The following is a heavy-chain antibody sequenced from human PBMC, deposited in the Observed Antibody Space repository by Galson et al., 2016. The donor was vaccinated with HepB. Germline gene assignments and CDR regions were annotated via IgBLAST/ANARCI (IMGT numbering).Heavy chain of an antibody. CDR1: GFTFSSYG. Sequence: SLRLSCAASGFTFSSYGTHWLRQAPGKGLEWVAVIWHDGNNKYYADSVKGRFTISRDNSKNTLYLQMNSLRAEDTAVYYCGRDQSYCSGGTCYSGGPVDYWGQGTLVTVSS. D-gene: IGHD2-15*01. V-gene: IGHV3-33*01. CDR3: GRDQSYCSGGTCYSGGPVDY. J-gene: IGHJ4*02. CDR2: IWHDGNNK.